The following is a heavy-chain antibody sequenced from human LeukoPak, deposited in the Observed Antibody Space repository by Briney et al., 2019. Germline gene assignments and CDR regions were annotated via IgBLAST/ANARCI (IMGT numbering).Heavy chain of an antibody. CDR3: ARHRDYVWGSYRYRGENAFDI. J-gene: IGHJ3*02. V-gene: IGHV5-51*01. CDR1: GYSFTSYW. Sequence: GKSLKISCKGSGYSFTSYWIGWVRQMPGKGLEWMGIIYPGDSDTRYSPSFQGQVTISADKSISTAYLQWSSLKASDTAMCYCARHRDYVWGSYRYRGENAFDIWGQGTMVTVSS. CDR2: IYPGDSDT. D-gene: IGHD3-16*02.